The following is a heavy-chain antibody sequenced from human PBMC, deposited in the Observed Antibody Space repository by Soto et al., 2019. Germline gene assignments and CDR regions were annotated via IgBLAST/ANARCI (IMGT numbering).Heavy chain of an antibody. CDR1: GFAFRSYN. D-gene: IGHD2-15*01. CDR2: ISSGSSNI. V-gene: IGHV3-21*01. Sequence: EVQLVESGGGLVKPGGSLTLSCAGSGFAFRSYNMNWVRQSPGKGLEWVASISSGSSNIYYADSVKGRFTISRDNAKNSLYLHMDSLRAEDSAVYYCASATVVAGTFDFWGQGTLVTVSS. CDR3: ASATVVAGTFDF. J-gene: IGHJ4*02.